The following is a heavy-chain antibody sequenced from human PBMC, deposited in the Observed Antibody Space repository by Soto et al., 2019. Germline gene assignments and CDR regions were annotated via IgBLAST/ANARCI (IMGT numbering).Heavy chain of an antibody. CDR1: GFSFSISP. D-gene: IGHD7-27*01. J-gene: IGHJ4*02. V-gene: IGHV3-30-3*01. CDR2: ISYDGTNK. Sequence: LRLSCAASGFSFSISPMHWVRQAPGKGPEWVALISYDGTNKFYADSVKGRFTISRDNSKSTLYLQVDSPRPEDAAVYYCARDPKTSGGQHWAFNYFDSWGQGTLVTVSS. CDR3: ARDPKTSGGQHWAFNYFDS.